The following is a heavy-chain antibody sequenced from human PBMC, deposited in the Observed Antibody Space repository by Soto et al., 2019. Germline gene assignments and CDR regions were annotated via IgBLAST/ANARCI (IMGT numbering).Heavy chain of an antibody. CDR3: VKAQERSAQYFAVVITAFDF. Sequence: GGSLTLSCERDGFSLSNYGIHWVRQAPGKGLEWVAVISHDGNSHHLADSVRGRFTISRDNSKNTVFLHMTSLRREDSAVYHCVKAQERSAQYFAVVITAFDFWGQGTIVTVSS. CDR1: GFSLSNYG. D-gene: IGHD3-22*01. CDR2: ISHDGNSH. V-gene: IGHV3-30*18. J-gene: IGHJ3*01.